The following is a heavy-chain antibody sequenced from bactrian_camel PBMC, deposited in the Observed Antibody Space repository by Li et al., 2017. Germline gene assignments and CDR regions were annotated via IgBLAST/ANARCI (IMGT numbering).Heavy chain of an antibody. CDR3: AARGPYCYTKLSVRDFTY. D-gene: IGHD2*01. CDR1: GYTYNRNW. V-gene: IGHV3S1*01. CDR2: IATGSGNT. Sequence: HVQLVESGGGSVQAGGSLRLSCAASGYTYNRNWMAWFRQAPGKEREGVARIATGSGNTYYADSVKGRFTISQDNAKNTVYLQMNSLKPEDTAMYYCAARGPYCYTKLSVRDFTYWGQGTQVTVSS. J-gene: IGHJ4*01.